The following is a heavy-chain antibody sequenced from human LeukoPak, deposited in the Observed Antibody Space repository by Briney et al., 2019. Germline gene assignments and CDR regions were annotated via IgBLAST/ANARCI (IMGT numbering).Heavy chain of an antibody. Sequence: SETLSLTCTVSGGSISSYYWSWVRQPPGKGLEWIGYIHSSRSPNYNPSFKSRVTISVDTSKNHFSLNLSSVTAADTAVYYCARGGSPFCISPSCQGAFDSWGQGTLVTVSS. CDR1: GGSISSYY. D-gene: IGHD2-2*01. CDR3: ARGGSPFCISPSCQGAFDS. CDR2: IHSSRSP. J-gene: IGHJ4*02. V-gene: IGHV4-59*01.